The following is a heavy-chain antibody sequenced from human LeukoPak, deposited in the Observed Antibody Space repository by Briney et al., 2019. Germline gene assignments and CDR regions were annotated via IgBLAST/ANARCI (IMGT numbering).Heavy chain of an antibody. CDR3: ARGWYGQLTFDP. CDR1: GYTFTSYD. V-gene: IGHV1-8*01. Sequence: VASVKVSCKASGYTFTSYDINWVQQATGQGLEWMGWMNPNSGNTGYAQKFQGRVTMTRNTSISTAYMELSSLRSEDTAVYYCARGWYGQLTFDPWGQGTLVTVSS. CDR2: MNPNSGNT. D-gene: IGHD6-13*01. J-gene: IGHJ5*02.